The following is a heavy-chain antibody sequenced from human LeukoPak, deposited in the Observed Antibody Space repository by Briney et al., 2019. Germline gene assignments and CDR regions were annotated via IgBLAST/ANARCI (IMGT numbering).Heavy chain of an antibody. V-gene: IGHV3-23*01. CDR1: GFPFSTYT. D-gene: IGHD3-3*01. J-gene: IGHJ4*02. Sequence: GGSLRLSCVASGFPFSTYTMNWVRQAPGKGLEWVSAISGSTPATYYSASVKGRFTISRDNSKNTLFLQMNSLRAEDTGVYYCAKDHYWSIDYWGRGTLVTVSS. CDR2: ISGSTPAT. CDR3: AKDHYWSIDY.